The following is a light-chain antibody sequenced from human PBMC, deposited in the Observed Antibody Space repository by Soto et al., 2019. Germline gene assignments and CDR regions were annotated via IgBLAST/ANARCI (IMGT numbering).Light chain of an antibody. V-gene: IGKV1-16*01. Sequence: DIQMTQSPSSLSASVGDRVTITCRASQGIGTSVCWYQQKPGKAPKSLIYSVSILHSGVPSRFSGGGSETEFTLTITGLQPEDVGIYFCQQYDRYPPTFGGGTKVEIK. CDR1: QGIGTS. J-gene: IGKJ4*01. CDR3: QQYDRYPPT. CDR2: SVS.